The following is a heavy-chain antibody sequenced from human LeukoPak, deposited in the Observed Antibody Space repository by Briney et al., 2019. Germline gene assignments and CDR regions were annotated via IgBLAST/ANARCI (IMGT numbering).Heavy chain of an antibody. CDR3: ARDDCSSTSCRNWFDP. CDR1: GFTFDDYA. CDR2: ISWNSGSI. V-gene: IGHV3-9*01. D-gene: IGHD2-2*01. J-gene: IGHJ5*02. Sequence: GRSLRLSCAASGFTFDDYAMHWVRQAPGKGLEWVSGISWNSGSIGYADSVKGRFTISRDNAKNSLYLQMNSLRAEDTAVYYCARDDCSSTSCRNWFDPWGQGTLVTVSS.